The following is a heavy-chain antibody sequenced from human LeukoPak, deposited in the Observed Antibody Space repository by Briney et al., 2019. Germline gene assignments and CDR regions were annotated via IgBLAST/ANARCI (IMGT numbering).Heavy chain of an antibody. CDR1: GYTFTGYY. Sequence: GASVKVSCKASGYTFTGYYMHWVGQAPGQGLEWMGWINPNSGGTKYAQKFRGRVTMTRDMSISTPYMELSRLRSDDTAVYYCARGRSGELTWAFTFDSWGQGTLVTASS. D-gene: IGHD3-10*01. CDR2: INPNSGGT. V-gene: IGHV1-2*02. J-gene: IGHJ4*02. CDR3: ARGRSGELTWAFTFDS.